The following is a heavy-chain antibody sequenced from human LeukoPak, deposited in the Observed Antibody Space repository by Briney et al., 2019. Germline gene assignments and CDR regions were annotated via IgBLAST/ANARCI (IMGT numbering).Heavy chain of an antibody. CDR1: GFTVSSNY. J-gene: IGHJ3*02. V-gene: IGHV3-53*01. D-gene: IGHD4-17*01. Sequence: GGSLRLSCAASGFTVSSNYMSWVRQAPGKGLEWVSEIYSDGSTYYAASVKGRFSISRDNSKNTVYLQMKSLRAEDTAVYYCARESTDAGAFDIWGQGTMVTVSS. CDR3: ARESTDAGAFDI. CDR2: IYSDGST.